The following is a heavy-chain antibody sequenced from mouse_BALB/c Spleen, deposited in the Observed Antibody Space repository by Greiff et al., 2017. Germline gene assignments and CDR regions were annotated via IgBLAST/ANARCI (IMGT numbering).Heavy chain of an antibody. V-gene: IGHV1S81*02. CDR1: GYTFTSYW. J-gene: IGHJ1*01. D-gene: IGHD1-1*01. CDR2: INPSNGRT. CDR3: AKYGSYWYFDV. Sequence: QVQLQQPGAELVKPGASVKLSCKASGYTFTSYWMHWVKQRPGQGLEWIGEINPSNGRTNYNEKFKSKATLTVDKSSSTAYMQLSSLTSEDSAVYYCAKYGSYWYFDVWGAGTTVTVSS.